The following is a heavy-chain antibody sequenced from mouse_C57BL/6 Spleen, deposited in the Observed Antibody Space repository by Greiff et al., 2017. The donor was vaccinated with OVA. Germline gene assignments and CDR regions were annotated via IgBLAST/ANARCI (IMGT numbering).Heavy chain of an antibody. CDR1: GFTFSSYA. CDR3: TRVGGSSHAMDY. CDR2: ISSGGDYI. Sequence: EVKLVESGEGLVKPGGSLKLSCAASGFTFSSYAMSWVRQTPEKRLEWVAYISSGGDYIYYADTVKGRFTISRDNARNTLYLQMSSLKSEDTAMYYCTRVGGSSHAMDYWGQGTSVTVSS. J-gene: IGHJ4*01. D-gene: IGHD1-1*01. V-gene: IGHV5-9-1*02.